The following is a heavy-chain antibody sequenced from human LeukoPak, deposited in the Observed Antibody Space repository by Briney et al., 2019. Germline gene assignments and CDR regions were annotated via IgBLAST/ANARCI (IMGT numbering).Heavy chain of an antibody. V-gene: IGHV3-74*01. CDR3: ARAPSEIGGYYPEYFRH. CDR1: GFTFSTYW. J-gene: IGHJ1*01. D-gene: IGHD3-22*01. CDR2: IKSDGST. Sequence: PGGSLRVSCAASGFTFSTYWMHWVRQAPGKGLVWDSRIKSDGSTNYADSVKGRFTISRDNAKNTVSLQMNSLRPEDTGVYYCARAPSEIGGYYPEYFRHWGQGTLVTVSS.